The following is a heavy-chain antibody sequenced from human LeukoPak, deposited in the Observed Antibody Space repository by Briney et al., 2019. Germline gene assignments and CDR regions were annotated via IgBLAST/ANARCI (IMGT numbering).Heavy chain of an antibody. Sequence: QTGGSLRLSCAASGFTFSNAWMSWVRQAPGKGLEWVGRIKSKTDGGTTDYAAPVKGRFTISRDDSKNTLYLQMNSLKTEDTAVYYCTTDHAITFGGGNDYWGQGTLVTVSS. V-gene: IGHV3-15*01. CDR3: TTDHAITFGGGNDY. J-gene: IGHJ4*02. CDR1: GFTFSNAW. D-gene: IGHD3-16*01. CDR2: IKSKTDGGTT.